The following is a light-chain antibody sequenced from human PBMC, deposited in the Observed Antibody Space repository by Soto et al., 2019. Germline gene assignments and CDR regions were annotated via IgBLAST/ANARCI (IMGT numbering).Light chain of an antibody. J-gene: IGKJ5*01. CDR1: QSLCSSSNSKNF. V-gene: IGKV4-1*01. Sequence: DIVMTQSPDSLAVSLGERASINCKSSQSLCSSSNSKNFLGWYQQKPGQPPKLLIYWASIRDSGVPDRVSGSGSEADFTLTINTLQAEDVAVYYCQPYYNAPIPFGRGTRREIK. CDR2: WAS. CDR3: QPYYNAPIP.